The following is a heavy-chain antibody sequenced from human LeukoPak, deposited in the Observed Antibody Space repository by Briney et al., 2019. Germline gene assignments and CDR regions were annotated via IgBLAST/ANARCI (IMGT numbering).Heavy chain of an antibody. CDR3: ARVAVYYDSSGHLDY. CDR2: INPNSGGT. J-gene: IGHJ4*02. CDR1: GYTFTSYY. V-gene: IGHV1-2*02. Sequence: ASVKVSCKASGYTFTSYYMHWVRQAPGQGLEWMGWINPNSGGTNYAQKFQGRVTMTRDTSISTAYMELSRLRSDDTAVYYCARVAVYYDSSGHLDYWGQGTLVTVSS. D-gene: IGHD3-22*01.